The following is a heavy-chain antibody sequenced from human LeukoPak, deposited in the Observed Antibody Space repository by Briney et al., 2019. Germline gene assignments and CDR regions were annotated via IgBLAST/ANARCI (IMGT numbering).Heavy chain of an antibody. Sequence: PSETLSLTCTVSGGSISSYYWSWIRQPPGKGLEWIGYIYYSGSTNYNPSLKSRVTISVDTSENQFSLKVSSVTAADTAVYYCASNYYGSGSLDYWGQGNLVTVPS. CDR3: ASNYYGSGSLDY. V-gene: IGHV4-59*08. J-gene: IGHJ4*02. CDR2: IYYSGST. CDR1: GGSISSYY. D-gene: IGHD3-10*01.